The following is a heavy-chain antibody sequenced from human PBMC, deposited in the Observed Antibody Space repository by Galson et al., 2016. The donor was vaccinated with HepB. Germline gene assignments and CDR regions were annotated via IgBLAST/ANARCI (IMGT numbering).Heavy chain of an antibody. D-gene: IGHD4-17*01. J-gene: IGHJ6*02. V-gene: IGHV2-70*01. Sequence: PALVKPTQTLTMTCTFSGFSLNTSGMAVSWIRQLPGKALEWLAVIDWNGNKFYSPSLTTRLTISKDTSKNQVVLTLTNMDPVDTATYFGARYLRSHGYYVMDVWGQGTTVTVSS. CDR1: GFSLNTSGMA. CDR2: IDWNGNK. CDR3: ARYLRSHGYYVMDV.